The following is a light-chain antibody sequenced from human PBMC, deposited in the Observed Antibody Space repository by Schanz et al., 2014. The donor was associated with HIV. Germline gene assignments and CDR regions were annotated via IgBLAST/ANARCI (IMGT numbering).Light chain of an antibody. V-gene: IGLV1-44*01. J-gene: IGLJ3*02. CDR3: SSFAGSNIPWV. Sequence: QSVLTQPPSASGTPGQRVTISCSGSSSDIGSNTVNWYQQLPGTAPKLLIFRNSQRPSGVPDRFSGSKSGSTASLTVSGLQPEDEADYYCSSFAGSNIPWVFGGGTKLTVL. CDR1: SSDIGSNT. CDR2: RNS.